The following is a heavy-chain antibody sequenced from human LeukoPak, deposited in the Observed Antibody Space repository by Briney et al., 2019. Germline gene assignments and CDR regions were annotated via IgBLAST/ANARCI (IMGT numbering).Heavy chain of an antibody. CDR2: ISSDGSNK. V-gene: IGHV3-30-3*02. D-gene: IGHD3-22*01. J-gene: IGHJ3*02. CDR3: VKYYYDSSGYYSGSAFDI. Sequence: PGRSLRLSCAASGFTFSDYAVHWVRQAPGKGLEWVVVISSDGSNKYYADSVKGRFTISRDNSMNTLYLQMSSLRAEDTAVYYCVKYYYDSSGYYSGSAFDIWGEGTMVTVSS. CDR1: GFTFSDYA.